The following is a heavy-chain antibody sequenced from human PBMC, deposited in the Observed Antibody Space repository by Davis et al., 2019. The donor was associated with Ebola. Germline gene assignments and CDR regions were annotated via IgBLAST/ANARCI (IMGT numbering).Heavy chain of an antibody. CDR3: AREKEIVRGLILSTASNWFDP. D-gene: IGHD3-10*02. J-gene: IGHJ5*02. CDR2: IYYRGST. Sequence: MPGGSLRLSCTVSGGSISSYYWSWIRQPPGKGLEWIGYIYYRGSTKYNPSLKSRVTISVDTSKNVFSLKLSSVTAADTAVYYCAREKEIVRGLILSTASNWFDPWGQGTLVTVSS. CDR1: GGSISSYY. V-gene: IGHV4-59*01.